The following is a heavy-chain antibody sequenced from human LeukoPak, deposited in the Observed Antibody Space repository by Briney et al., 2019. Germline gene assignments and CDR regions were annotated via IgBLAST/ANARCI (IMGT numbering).Heavy chain of an antibody. V-gene: IGHV3-53*01. CDR3: ARASTSGWDGFDH. D-gene: IGHD6-19*01. CDR2: VHSGGNT. CDR1: GFTVSGNY. Sequence: GGSLRLSCAASGFTVSGNYMSWVRQAPGKGLEWVSVVHSGGNTYYADSVKGRFAISRDNSKSTLYLQMNSLRAEDTAVYLCARASTSGWDGFDHWGQGTLVTVSS. J-gene: IGHJ4*02.